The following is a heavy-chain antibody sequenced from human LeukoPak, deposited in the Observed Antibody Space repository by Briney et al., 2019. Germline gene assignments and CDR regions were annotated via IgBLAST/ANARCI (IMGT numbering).Heavy chain of an antibody. J-gene: IGHJ6*03. CDR2: IYPGDSDT. V-gene: IGHV5-51*01. Sequence: GESLKISCKGSGYSFTSYWIGWVRQMPGKGLEWMGLIYPGDSDTRYSPSFQGQVTISADKSISTAYLQWSSLKASDTAMYYCARRVLDYGGNSEWGYYYYMDVWGKGTTVTVSS. CDR1: GYSFTSYW. D-gene: IGHD4-23*01. CDR3: ARRVLDYGGNSEWGYYYYMDV.